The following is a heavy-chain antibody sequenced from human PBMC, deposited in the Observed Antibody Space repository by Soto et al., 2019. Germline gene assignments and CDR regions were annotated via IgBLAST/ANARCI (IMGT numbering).Heavy chain of an antibody. CDR1: GGSISSGEYY. Sequence: SETLSLTCTVSGGSISSGEYYWTWIRQPPGKGLEWIGYISYSGSTHYSPSLKSRVTISVDTSKNQFSLKLSSVTAADTAVYYCARVGITMVRGVRRWFDPWGQGTLVTVSS. CDR3: ARVGITMVRGVRRWFDP. V-gene: IGHV4-30-4*01. D-gene: IGHD3-10*01. CDR2: ISYSGST. J-gene: IGHJ5*02.